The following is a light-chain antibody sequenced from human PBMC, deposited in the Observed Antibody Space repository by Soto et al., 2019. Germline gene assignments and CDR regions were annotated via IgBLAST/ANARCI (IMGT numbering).Light chain of an antibody. CDR2: EVS. Sequence: QSALTQPASVSGSPGQSITISCTGTSSDVGGYKYVSWYHQYPGKAPKLMIYEVSNRPSGVSSRFSGSKSGNTASLTISGLQAEDEADYYCSSYTIINTRVFGGGTKVTVL. CDR1: SSDVGGYKY. CDR3: SSYTIINTRV. V-gene: IGLV2-14*01. J-gene: IGLJ3*02.